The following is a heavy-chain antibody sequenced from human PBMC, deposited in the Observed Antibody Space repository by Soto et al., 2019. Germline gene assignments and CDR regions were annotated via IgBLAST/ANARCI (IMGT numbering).Heavy chain of an antibody. CDR2: IYYSGST. CDR1: GGSISSSSYY. J-gene: IGHJ5*01. V-gene: IGHV4-39*07. CDR3: ATDPGGPPLNRFDS. Sequence: PSETLSLTCSVSGGSISSSSYYWGWIRQPPGRGLEWIGSIYYSGSTYYTPSPKSRVTISVDTSKNQFSLTLNSVTAADTAVYYCATDPGGPPLNRFDSWGHGTLVTVSS. D-gene: IGHD3-16*01.